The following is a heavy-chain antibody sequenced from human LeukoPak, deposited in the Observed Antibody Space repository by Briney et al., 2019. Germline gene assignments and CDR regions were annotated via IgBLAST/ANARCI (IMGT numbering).Heavy chain of an antibody. D-gene: IGHD2/OR15-2a*01. Sequence: PGGSLRLSCAASGFTFSTYSMNWVRQAPGKGLEWVAVIWYDGSNKYYADSVKGRFTISRDNSKNTLYLQMNSLRAEDTAVYYCAGSLSLRGAFDFWGQGTMVTVSS. J-gene: IGHJ3*01. CDR1: GFTFSTYS. CDR3: AGSLSLRGAFDF. V-gene: IGHV3-33*08. CDR2: IWYDGSNK.